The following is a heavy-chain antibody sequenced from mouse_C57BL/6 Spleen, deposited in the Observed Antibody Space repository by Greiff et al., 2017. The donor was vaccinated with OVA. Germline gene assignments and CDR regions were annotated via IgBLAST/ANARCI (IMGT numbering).Heavy chain of an antibody. D-gene: IGHD1-1*02. V-gene: IGHV1-81*01. J-gene: IGHJ2*01. CDR1: GYTFTSYG. CDR3: ARYGISYYFDY. CDR2: IYPRSGNT. Sequence: VQLQQSGDELARPGASVKLSCKASGYTFTSYGISWVKQRTGQGLEWIGEIYPRSGNTYYNEQFKGNATLTADKSSSTAYMELRSLTSEDSAVYFCARYGISYYFDYWGQGTTLTVSS.